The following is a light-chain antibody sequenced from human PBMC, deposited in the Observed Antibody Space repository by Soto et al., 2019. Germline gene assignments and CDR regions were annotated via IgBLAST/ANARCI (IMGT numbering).Light chain of an antibody. Sequence: QSALTQPASVSGSPGQSITISCTGTSSDVGNYNSVSWYQHHPGKAPKLMVFDLSNRPSGVSNRFSGSKSGNTASLTISGLQAEDEADYYCSSYTSSNTHVVFGGGTKLTVL. J-gene: IGLJ2*01. CDR2: DLS. V-gene: IGLV2-14*03. CDR3: SSYTSSNTHVV. CDR1: SSDVGNYNS.